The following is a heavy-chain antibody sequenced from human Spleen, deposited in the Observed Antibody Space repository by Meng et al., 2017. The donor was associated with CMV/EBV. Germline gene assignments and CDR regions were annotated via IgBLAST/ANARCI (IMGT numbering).Heavy chain of an antibody. CDR3: ARGNSYAHIFDY. CDR2: ISSSSSYI. Sequence: GSLRLSCAASGFNFSSYSMNWVRQAPGKGLEWVSSISSSSSYIYYADSVKGRFTISRDNAKNSLYLQMNSLRAEDTAVYYCARGNSYAHIFDYWGQGTLVTVSS. CDR1: GFNFSSYS. D-gene: IGHD5-18*01. J-gene: IGHJ4*02. V-gene: IGHV3-21*01.